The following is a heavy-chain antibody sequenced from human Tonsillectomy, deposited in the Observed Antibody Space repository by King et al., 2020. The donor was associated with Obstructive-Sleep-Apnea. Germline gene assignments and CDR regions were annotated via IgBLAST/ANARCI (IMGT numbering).Heavy chain of an antibody. D-gene: IGHD3-22*01. CDR1: GGSISSGGYY. CDR2: IYYSGST. Sequence: VQLQESGPGLVKPSQTLSLTCTVSGGSISSGGYYGSWIRQHPGKGLEWIGYIYYSGSTYYNPSLKSRVTISVDTSKNQFSLKLSSVTAADTAVYYCAGDLDDSSGYSSYYYGMDVWGQGTTVTVSS. V-gene: IGHV4-31*03. J-gene: IGHJ6*02. CDR3: AGDLDDSSGYSSYYYGMDV.